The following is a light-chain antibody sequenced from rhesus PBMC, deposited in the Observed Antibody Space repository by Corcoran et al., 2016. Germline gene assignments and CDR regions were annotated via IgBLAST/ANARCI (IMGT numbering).Light chain of an antibody. CDR3: LQYSSSPLT. J-gene: IGKJ4*01. CDR2: KAC. CDR1: QSISSW. V-gene: IGKV1-22*01. Sequence: DIQMTQSPSSLSASVGDTVTITCRASQSISSWLDWYQQKPGKAPKLLIYKACHLPSGVPSRFSGSGSGTDFTLTISSLQPEEFATYYCLQYSSSPLTFGGGTKVELK.